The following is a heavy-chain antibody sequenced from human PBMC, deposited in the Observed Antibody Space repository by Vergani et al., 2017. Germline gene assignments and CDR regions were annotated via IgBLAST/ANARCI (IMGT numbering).Heavy chain of an antibody. D-gene: IGHD7-27*01. J-gene: IGHJ4*02. Sequence: QVQLQESGPGLVKPSETLSLTCTVSGGSISSYYWSWIRQPPGKGLEWIGYIYYSGSTNYNPSLKSRVTISVDTSKNQFSLKLSSVTAADTAVYYCAREQAPTGVFDYWGQGTLVTVSS. V-gene: IGHV4-59*01. CDR1: GGSISSYY. CDR3: AREQAPTGVFDY. CDR2: IYYSGST.